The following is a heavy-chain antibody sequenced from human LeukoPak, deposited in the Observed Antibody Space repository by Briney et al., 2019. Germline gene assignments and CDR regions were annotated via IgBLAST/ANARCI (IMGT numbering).Heavy chain of an antibody. CDR1: GGSISSSSYY. J-gene: IGHJ5*02. CDR3: ARLWGRDWFDP. D-gene: IGHD3-16*01. V-gene: IGHV4-39*07. Sequence: PSETLSLTCTVSGGSISSSSYYWGWIRQPPGKGLEWIGSIYYSGSTYYNPSLKSRVTISVDTSKNQFSLKLSSVTAADTAVYYCARLWGRDWFDPWGQGTLVTVSS. CDR2: IYYSGST.